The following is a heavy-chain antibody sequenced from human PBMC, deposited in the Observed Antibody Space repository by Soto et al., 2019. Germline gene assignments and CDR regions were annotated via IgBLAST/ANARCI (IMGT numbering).Heavy chain of an antibody. CDR3: ARARFDP. CDR1: GYSFTNFG. J-gene: IGHJ5*02. V-gene: IGHV1-8*02. Sequence: ASVKVSCKTSGYSFTNFGVTWVRQAPGQGLEWMGWMNPNSGNTGYAQKFQGRVTMTRNTSISTAYMELSSLRSEDTAVYYCARARFDPWGQGTLVTVSS. CDR2: MNPNSGNT.